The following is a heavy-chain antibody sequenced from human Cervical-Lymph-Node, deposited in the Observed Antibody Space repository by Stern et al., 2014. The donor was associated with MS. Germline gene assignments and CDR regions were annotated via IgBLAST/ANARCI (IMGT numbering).Heavy chain of an antibody. CDR3: TKDTYGPEDY. CDR1: GFTFRHYW. D-gene: IGHD3-10*01. J-gene: IGHJ4*02. Sequence: EVQLVESGGGLVQPGGSLRLSCVASGFTFRHYWMHWVRQGPGTGLVWVARINRDGTTITHADSVKGRFTISRDNAKNTLYLQMNSLRVEDTAVYYCTKDTYGPEDYWGQGTSVTVSS. CDR2: INRDGTTI. V-gene: IGHV3-74*03.